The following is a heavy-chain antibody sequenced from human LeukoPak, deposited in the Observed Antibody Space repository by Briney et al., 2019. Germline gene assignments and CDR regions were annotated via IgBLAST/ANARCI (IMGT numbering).Heavy chain of an antibody. CDR2: IYYTGNT. CDR1: GGSVSSSSYY. CDR3: ARGAHEAAGVLNY. J-gene: IGHJ4*02. Sequence: SSETLSLTCSVSGGSVSSSSYYWSWIRQLPGKGLEWIGYIYYTGNTNYNPSLKSRVTISIDTSRNQFSLKLSSVTAADTAVYYCARGAHEAAGVLNYWGQGSLVTVSS. V-gene: IGHV4-61*01. D-gene: IGHD6-13*01.